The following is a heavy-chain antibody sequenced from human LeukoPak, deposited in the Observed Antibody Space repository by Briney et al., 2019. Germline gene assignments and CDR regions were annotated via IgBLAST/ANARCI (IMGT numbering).Heavy chain of an antibody. D-gene: IGHD1-26*01. CDR1: GGSLNSYY. V-gene: IGHV4-59*01. J-gene: IGHJ4*02. CDR3: ARGGRIVGAISWFDY. Sequence: SETLSLTCTVFGGSLNSYYWSWIRQAPGKGLEWIGHMYYSGSTNYNPSLKNRVTISVDTSKNQFSLKLNSVTAADTAVYYCARGGRIVGAISWFDYWGQGTLVTVSS. CDR2: MYYSGST.